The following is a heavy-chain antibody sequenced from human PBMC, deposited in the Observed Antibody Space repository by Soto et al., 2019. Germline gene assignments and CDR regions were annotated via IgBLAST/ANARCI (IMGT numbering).Heavy chain of an antibody. Sequence: PSETLSLTCTVSGGSISSSSYYWGWIRQPPGKGLEWIGSIYYSGSTYYNPSLKSRVTISVDTSTSTAYMELRSLRSDDTAVNYCARAPSSGRLWWFDPWGQGTLVTVSS. V-gene: IGHV4-39*02. D-gene: IGHD6-19*01. J-gene: IGHJ5*02. CDR1: GGSISSSSYY. CDR2: IYYSGST. CDR3: ARAPSSGRLWWFDP.